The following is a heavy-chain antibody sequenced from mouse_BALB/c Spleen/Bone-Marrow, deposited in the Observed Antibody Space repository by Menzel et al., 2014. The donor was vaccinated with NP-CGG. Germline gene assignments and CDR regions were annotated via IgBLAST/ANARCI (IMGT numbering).Heavy chain of an antibody. D-gene: IGHD3-3*01. J-gene: IGHJ2*01. V-gene: IGHV3-1*02. CDR3: ARGGLDFDY. Sequence: EVKLQESGPDLVRPSQSLSLTCTVTGYSITSGYPCHWIRQFPGNKLEWMGDIHYSGGANYNPSLKSRISITRDTSKNHFFLQLNSVTTEDTATYYCARGGLDFDYWGQGATLTVSS. CDR2: IHYSGGA. CDR1: GYSITSGYP.